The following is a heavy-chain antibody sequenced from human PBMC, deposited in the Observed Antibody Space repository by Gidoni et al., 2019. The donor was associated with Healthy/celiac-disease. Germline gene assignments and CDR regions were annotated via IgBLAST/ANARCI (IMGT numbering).Heavy chain of an antibody. CDR2: IYYSGST. CDR3: ARVAIAAAGRWFDP. CDR1: GGSISSGVYS. V-gene: IGHV4-31*03. D-gene: IGHD6-13*01. J-gene: IGHJ5*02. Sequence: QVQLQESGPGLVKPSQTLSLTCTVSGGSISSGVYSWSWIRQHPGKGLEWIGYIYYSGSTYYNPSLKSRVTISVDTSKNQFSLKLSSVTAADTAVYYCARVAIAAAGRWFDPWGQGTLVTVSS.